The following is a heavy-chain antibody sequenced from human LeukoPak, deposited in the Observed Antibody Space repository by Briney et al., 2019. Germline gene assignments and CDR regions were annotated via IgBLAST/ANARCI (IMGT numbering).Heavy chain of an antibody. CDR2: MNPNSGNT. J-gene: IGHJ4*02. CDR1: GYTFTSYD. Sequence: ASVKVSCKASGYTFTSYDINWVRQATGQGLEWMGRMNPNSGNTGYAQKFQGRVTMTRNTSISTAYMELSSLRSEDTAVYYCARGYYDSSGYYLPYWGQGTLVTVSS. D-gene: IGHD3-22*01. CDR3: ARGYYDSSGYYLPY. V-gene: IGHV1-8*01.